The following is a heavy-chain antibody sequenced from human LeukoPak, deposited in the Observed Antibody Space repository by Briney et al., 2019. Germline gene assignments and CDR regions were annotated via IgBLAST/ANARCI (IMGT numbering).Heavy chain of an antibody. D-gene: IGHD6-13*01. CDR2: INHSGST. CDR3: ARVRQQLVPAYFDY. J-gene: IGHJ4*02. Sequence: PSETLSLTCAVYGGSFSGYYWSWIRQPPGKGLEWIGEINHSGSTNYNPSLKSQVTISVDTSKNQFSLKLSSVTAADTAVYYCARVRQQLVPAYFDYWGQGTLVTVSS. V-gene: IGHV4-34*01. CDR1: GGSFSGYY.